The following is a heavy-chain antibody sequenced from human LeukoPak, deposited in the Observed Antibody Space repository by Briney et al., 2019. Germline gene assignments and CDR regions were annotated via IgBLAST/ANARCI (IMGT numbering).Heavy chain of an antibody. V-gene: IGHV3-7*01. Sequence: PGGSLRLSCAASGLNFNKAWMTWVRQAPGKGLEWVASIKYNGSEKYYVDSVKGRFTISRDNAKNSLYLQMNSLRAEDTAVYYCARVSFWVDTASSDAFDIWGQGTMVTVS. CDR3: ARVSFWVDTASSDAFDI. J-gene: IGHJ3*02. CDR1: GLNFNKAW. D-gene: IGHD5-18*01. CDR2: IKYNGSEK.